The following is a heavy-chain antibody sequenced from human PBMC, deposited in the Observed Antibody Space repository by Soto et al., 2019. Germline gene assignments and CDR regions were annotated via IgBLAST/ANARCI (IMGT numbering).Heavy chain of an antibody. CDR2: ISSSSSYI. D-gene: IGHD1-1*01. CDR3: AREAGGDQRLDY. Sequence: PGGSLRLSCAASGFTFSSYAMSWVRQAPGKGLEWVSSISSSSSYIYYADSVKGRFTISRDNAKNSLYLQMNSLRAEDTAVYYSAREAGGDQRLDYWGQGTLVTVSS. CDR1: GFTFSSYA. V-gene: IGHV3-21*01. J-gene: IGHJ4*02.